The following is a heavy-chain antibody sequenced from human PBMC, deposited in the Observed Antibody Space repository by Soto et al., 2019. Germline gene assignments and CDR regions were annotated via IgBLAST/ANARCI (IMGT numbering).Heavy chain of an antibody. CDR2: IYSGGST. V-gene: IGHV3-53*01. D-gene: IGHD6-19*01. Sequence: GGSLRLSCAASGFTVSSNDMSWVRQATGKGLEWVSVIYSGGSTYYADSVKGRFTISRDNSKSTLYLQMNSLRAEDTAVYYCTRDSEAGTKGRWFDPWGQGTLVTVSS. CDR3: TRDSEAGTKGRWFDP. CDR1: GFTVSSND. J-gene: IGHJ5*02.